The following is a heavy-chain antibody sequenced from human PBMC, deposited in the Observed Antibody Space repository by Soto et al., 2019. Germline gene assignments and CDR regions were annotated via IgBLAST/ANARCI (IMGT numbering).Heavy chain of an antibody. D-gene: IGHD3-10*01. J-gene: IGHJ5*02. CDR1: GYTFTSYG. V-gene: IGHV1-18*01. CDR2: ISGFNDDT. Sequence: QVQLVQSGAEMKNPGASVKVSCKASGYTFTSYGISWVRQAPGQGLEWMGWISGFNDDTNHAQKLQGRVTMTKDTSTSTAYTELRSLQSDDTAVDYCARSGSYYPARNWFGPWGQGTLVTVSS. CDR3: ARSGSYYPARNWFGP.